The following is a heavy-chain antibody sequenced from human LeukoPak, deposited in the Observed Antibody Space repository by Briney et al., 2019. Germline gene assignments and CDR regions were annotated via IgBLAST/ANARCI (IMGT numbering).Heavy chain of an antibody. CDR2: ISGSAVYT. D-gene: IGHD7-27*01. CDR1: GFTFSTYA. Sequence: AGGSLRLSCAASGFTFSTYALSWVRQAPGKGLEWVSAISGSAVYTYYADSVKGRFTMSRDNSNNTLYMQMNSLRAEDTAVYYCAKEDPTLGYYFDYWGQGTLVTVSS. CDR3: AKEDPTLGYYFDY. J-gene: IGHJ4*02. V-gene: IGHV3-23*01.